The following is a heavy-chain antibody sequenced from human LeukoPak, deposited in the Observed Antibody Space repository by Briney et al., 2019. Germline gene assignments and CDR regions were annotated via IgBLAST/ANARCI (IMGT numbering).Heavy chain of an antibody. Sequence: ASVKVSCKGSGYTFTSYAMHWVRQAPGQRLEWMGWINAGNGNTKYSQKFQGRVTITRDTSASTAYMELSSLRSEDTAVYYCARVSGGSRKYYFDYWGQGTLVTVSS. J-gene: IGHJ4*02. CDR3: ARVSGGSRKYYFDY. CDR2: INAGNGNT. CDR1: GYTFTSYA. D-gene: IGHD2-15*01. V-gene: IGHV1-3*01.